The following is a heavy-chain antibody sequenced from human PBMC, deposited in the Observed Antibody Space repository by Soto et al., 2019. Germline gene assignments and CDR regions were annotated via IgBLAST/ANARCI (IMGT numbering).Heavy chain of an antibody. V-gene: IGHV3-15*07. D-gene: IGHD5-12*01. CDR1: GFSFSDAW. J-gene: IGHJ4*02. Sequence: EAQLVESGGGLVEPGGSLRVSCAASGFSFSDAWMIWVRQAPGKGLEWVGRIKSKAHGETADYAAPVKGRFTISSDDSKNTVYLQMHSLKIEDTAVYYCTTGVDGYNPFDYWGQGTLVTVSS. CDR3: TTGVDGYNPFDY. CDR2: IKSKAHGETA.